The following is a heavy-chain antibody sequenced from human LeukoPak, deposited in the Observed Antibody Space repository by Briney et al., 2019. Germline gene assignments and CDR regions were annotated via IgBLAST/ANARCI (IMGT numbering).Heavy chain of an antibody. CDR1: GFTVSSNY. Sequence: PGGSLRLSCAASGFTVSSNYMSWVRQAPGKGLEWVANIKRDGGDKYYVDSVKGRFSISRDNAKNSLYLHMNSLRAEDTAVYYCARGGEYTTSPWGQGTLVTVSS. V-gene: IGHV3-7*05. CDR2: IKRDGGDK. J-gene: IGHJ4*02. CDR3: ARGGEYTTSP. D-gene: IGHD2-2*02.